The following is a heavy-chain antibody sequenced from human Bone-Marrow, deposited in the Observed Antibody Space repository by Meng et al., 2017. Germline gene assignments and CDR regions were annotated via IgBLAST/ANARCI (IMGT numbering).Heavy chain of an antibody. CDR3: AASPGWWRIDS. CDR1: GASVSSGYW. CDR2: FHHSGTT. J-gene: IGHJ4*02. V-gene: IGHV4-4*02. Sequence: RQESGPGLVKPSGPLSLTCGVSGASVSSGYWWTWVRQPPGKGLEWIGEFHHSGTTNYNPSLRSRVTISVDTSKNQFSLRLTSVTAADTAVYYCAASPGWWRIDSWGQGTLVTVSS. D-gene: IGHD6-19*01.